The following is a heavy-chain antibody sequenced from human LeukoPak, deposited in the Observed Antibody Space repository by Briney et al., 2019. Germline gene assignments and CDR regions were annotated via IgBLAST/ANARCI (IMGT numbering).Heavy chain of an antibody. CDR3: ARRAKLEGHDY. D-gene: IGHD1-1*01. Sequence: SETLSLTCAVSGYSISSGYYWGWIRQPPGKGLEWIGSIYHSGSTYYNPSLKSRVTISVDTSENQFSLKLSSVTAADTAVYYCARRAKLEGHDYWGQGTLVTVSS. CDR1: GYSISSGYY. J-gene: IGHJ4*02. CDR2: IYHSGST. V-gene: IGHV4-38-2*01.